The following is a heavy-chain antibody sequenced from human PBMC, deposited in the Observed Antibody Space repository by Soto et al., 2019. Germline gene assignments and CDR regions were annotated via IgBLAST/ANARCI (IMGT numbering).Heavy chain of an antibody. V-gene: IGHV4-59*01. J-gene: IGHJ4*02. D-gene: IGHD4-4*01. CDR2: FHYTGIS. Sequence: PETLSLTCTASEGSIRGYYWSWLRQPRGNGLEWIGYFHYTGISNYNSSLKSRVTMSLDTSKNQFSLKLSSVSAADTAIYYCARGASNWQYFDYWGQGALVTVSS. CDR1: EGSIRGYY. CDR3: ARGASNWQYFDY.